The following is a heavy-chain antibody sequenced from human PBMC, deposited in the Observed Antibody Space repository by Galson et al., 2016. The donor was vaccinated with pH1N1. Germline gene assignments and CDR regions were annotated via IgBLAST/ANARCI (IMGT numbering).Heavy chain of an antibody. Sequence: SWIRQPPGKGLEWIGEIDHSGSANYNPSLKSRVTMSVDTSKNHFSLNLNFVTAADTAVYYCASGYYNFWSGYSRPNWFDPWGQGTLVTVSS. CDR2: IDHSGSA. D-gene: IGHD3-3*01. CDR3: ASGYYNFWSGYSRPNWFDP. J-gene: IGHJ5*02. V-gene: IGHV4-34*01.